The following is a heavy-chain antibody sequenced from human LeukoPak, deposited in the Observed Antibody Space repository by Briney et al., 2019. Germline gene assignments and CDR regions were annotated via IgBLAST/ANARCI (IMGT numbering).Heavy chain of an antibody. J-gene: IGHJ4*02. CDR1: GFSFSDFY. CDR3: ARGARGSGRDFDY. V-gene: IGHV3-11*01. Sequence: GGSLRLSCAASGFSFSDFYMSWIRQAPGMGLEWISYIGTRSNPIYYADSVKGRFTISRDDAKNSLYPQMNSLRDEDTAVYFCARGARGSGRDFDYWGQGILVTVSS. D-gene: IGHD1-26*01. CDR2: IGTRSNPI.